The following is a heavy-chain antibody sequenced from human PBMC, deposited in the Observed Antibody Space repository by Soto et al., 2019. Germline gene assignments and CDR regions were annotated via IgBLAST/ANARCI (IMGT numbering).Heavy chain of an antibody. D-gene: IGHD4-4*01. V-gene: IGHV1-18*04. Sequence: RASVKVSCKASGYTFTSYGISWVRQAPGQGLEWMGWISAYNGNTNYAQKLQGRVTMTTDTSTSTAYMELRSLRSDDTAVYYCARDSTTDYYYYYGMDVWGQGTTVTVSS. CDR1: GYTFTSYG. J-gene: IGHJ6*02. CDR3: ARDSTTDYYYYYGMDV. CDR2: ISAYNGNT.